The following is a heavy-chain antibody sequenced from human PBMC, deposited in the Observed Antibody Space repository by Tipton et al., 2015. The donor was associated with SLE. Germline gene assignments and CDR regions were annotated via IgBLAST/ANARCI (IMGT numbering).Heavy chain of an antibody. CDR1: GGSISSGSYY. CDR3: ARGTYSSGSFDY. Sequence: TLSLTCTVSGGSISSGSYYWSWIRQPAGKGLEWIGRIYTSGSTNYNPSLKSRVTISVDTSKNQFSLKLSSVTAADTAVYYCARGTYSSGSFDYWGQGTLVTVSS. V-gene: IGHV4-61*02. J-gene: IGHJ4*02. D-gene: IGHD6-19*01. CDR2: IYTSGST.